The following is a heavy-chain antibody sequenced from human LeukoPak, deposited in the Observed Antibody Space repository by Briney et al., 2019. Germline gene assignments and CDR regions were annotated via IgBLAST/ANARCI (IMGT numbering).Heavy chain of an antibody. CDR2: IYYSGST. D-gene: IGHD6-13*01. CDR3: AGYSSSWYSQFDY. V-gene: IGHV4-59*01. Sequence: SETLSLTCTVSGGSISSYYWSWIRQPPGKGREWIGYIYYSGSTNYNPSLKSRVTISVDTSKNQFSLKPSSVTAADTAVYYCAGYSSSWYSQFDYWGQGTLVTVSS. J-gene: IGHJ4*02. CDR1: GGSISSYY.